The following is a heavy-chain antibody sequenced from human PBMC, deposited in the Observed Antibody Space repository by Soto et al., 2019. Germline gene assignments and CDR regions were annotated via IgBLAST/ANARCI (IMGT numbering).Heavy chain of an antibody. Sequence: ASVKVSCKASGYTFTSYGISWVRQAPGQGLEWMGWISAYNGNTNYAQKLQGRVTMTTDTSTSTAYMELRSLRSDDTAVYYCARDAPSKYSSSWPFDYWGQGTPVTVSS. V-gene: IGHV1-18*01. D-gene: IGHD6-13*01. CDR3: ARDAPSKYSSSWPFDY. J-gene: IGHJ4*02. CDR2: ISAYNGNT. CDR1: GYTFTSYG.